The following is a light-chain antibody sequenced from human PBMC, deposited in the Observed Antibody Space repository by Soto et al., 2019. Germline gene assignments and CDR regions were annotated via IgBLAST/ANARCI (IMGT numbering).Light chain of an antibody. CDR1: QNISTS. Sequence: DIQLTHSPSTLSASVGDSVTMTCRASQNISTSLAWYQHKPGKAPTLLMFDVSNLESGVPSRFSGSGSGTEFTLTISSLHSDDFATYYCQRYDYSRTFGQGTKVDIK. CDR3: QRYDYSRT. J-gene: IGKJ1*01. V-gene: IGKV1-5*01. CDR2: DVS.